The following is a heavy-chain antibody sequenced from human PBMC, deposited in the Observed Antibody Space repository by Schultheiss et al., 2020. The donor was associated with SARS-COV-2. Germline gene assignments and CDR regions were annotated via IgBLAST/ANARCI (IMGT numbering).Heavy chain of an antibody. D-gene: IGHD2-15*01. J-gene: IGHJ4*02. CDR2: ISWNSGSI. CDR3: ARCSGGSCFFDY. Sequence: GGSLRLSCAASGFTFDDYAMHWVRQAPGKGLEWVSGISWNSGSIGYADSVKGRFTISRDNSKNTLYLQMNSLRAEDTAVYYCARCSGGSCFFDYWGQGTLVTVSS. V-gene: IGHV3-9*01. CDR1: GFTFDDYA.